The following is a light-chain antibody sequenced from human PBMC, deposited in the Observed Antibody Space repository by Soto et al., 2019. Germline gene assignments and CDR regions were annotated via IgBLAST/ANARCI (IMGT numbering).Light chain of an antibody. CDR3: MQPLQAPPT. Sequence: DTVMTQSPLSLPVTPGEPASISCKSSQSLLHSNGYNYVDWYLQKPGQSPQLLISLASNRASGVPDRFSGSRSGTDFTLKISRVEAEDVGVDYCMQPLQAPPTFGQGTKVEIK. J-gene: IGKJ1*01. CDR1: QSLLHSNGYNY. V-gene: IGKV2-28*01. CDR2: LAS.